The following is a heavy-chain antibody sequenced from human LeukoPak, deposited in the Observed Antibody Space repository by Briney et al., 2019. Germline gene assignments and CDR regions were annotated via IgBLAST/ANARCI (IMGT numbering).Heavy chain of an antibody. CDR2: IYYSGST. J-gene: IGHJ4*02. Sequence: TSSETLSLTCTVSGGSISSSSYYWGWIRQPPGKGLEWIGSIYYSGSTYYNPSLKSRVTISVDTSKNQFSLKLSSVTAADTAVYYCARGIAAADDYWGQGTLVTVSS. D-gene: IGHD6-13*01. CDR1: GGSISSSSYY. CDR3: ARGIAAADDY. V-gene: IGHV4-39*07.